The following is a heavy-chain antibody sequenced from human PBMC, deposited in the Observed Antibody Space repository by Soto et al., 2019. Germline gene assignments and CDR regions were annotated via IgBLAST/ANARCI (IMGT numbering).Heavy chain of an antibody. J-gene: IGHJ4*02. D-gene: IGHD2-2*01. Sequence: GGSLRLSCVASGFNFYNYAMSWVRQTPGKGLEWVSALTGSGGNSYYADSVKGRFTISRDNSKDTLYLQMTSLRVEDTAVYYCAKDFGTWRYCNSAICYGMGFHWGQGILVTVSS. CDR2: LTGSGGNS. V-gene: IGHV3-23*01. CDR1: GFNFYNYA. CDR3: AKDFGTWRYCNSAICYGMGFH.